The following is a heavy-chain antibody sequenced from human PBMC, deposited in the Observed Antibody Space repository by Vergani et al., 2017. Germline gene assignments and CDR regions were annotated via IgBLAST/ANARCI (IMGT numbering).Heavy chain of an antibody. CDR2: ISGSGGST. V-gene: IGHV3-23*01. J-gene: IGHJ6*03. D-gene: IGHD6-13*01. Sequence: EVQLLESRGGLVQPGGSLRLSCAASGFTFSSYAMSWVRQAPGKGLEWVSAISGSGGSTYYADSVKGRFTISRDNSKNTLYLQMNSLRAEDTAVYYCAKSLSSSPLNYYYYYMDVWGKGTTVTVSS. CDR1: GFTFSSYA. CDR3: AKSLSSSPLNYYYYYMDV.